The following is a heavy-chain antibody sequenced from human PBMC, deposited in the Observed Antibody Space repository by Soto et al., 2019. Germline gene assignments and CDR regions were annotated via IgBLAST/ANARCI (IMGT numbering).Heavy chain of an antibody. Sequence: QVQLVQSGAEVKKPGASVKVSCKASGYTFTSYDINWVRQATGQGLEWMGWMNPNSGNTGYAQKFQGRVTMTRNTSRSTAYMELSSLRSEDTAVYYCARALVHPTRYGMDVWGQGTTVTVSS. J-gene: IGHJ6*02. V-gene: IGHV1-8*01. D-gene: IGHD3-10*01. CDR2: MNPNSGNT. CDR1: GYTFTSYD. CDR3: ARALVHPTRYGMDV.